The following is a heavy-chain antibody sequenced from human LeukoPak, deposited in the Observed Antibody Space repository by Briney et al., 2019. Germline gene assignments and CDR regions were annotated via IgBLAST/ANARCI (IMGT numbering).Heavy chain of an antibody. J-gene: IGHJ5*02. CDR1: GGSISSSSYY. CDR3: ARDENGYVWGSFRA. V-gene: IGHV4-39*07. D-gene: IGHD3-16*02. Sequence: SSETLPLTCTVSGGSISSSSYYWGWIRQPPGKGLEWIGNIYYSGSTYYNPSLESRVTMSLDTSKNQFSLKLSSVTAADAAVYYCARDENGYVWGSFRAWGQGTLVTVSS. CDR2: IYYSGST.